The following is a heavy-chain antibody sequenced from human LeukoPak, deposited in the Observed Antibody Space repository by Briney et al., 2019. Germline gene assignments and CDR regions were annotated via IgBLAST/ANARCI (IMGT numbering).Heavy chain of an antibody. D-gene: IGHD3-10*01. V-gene: IGHV3-9*01. CDR1: GFTFDDYT. CDR3: AKERITMVRGALDY. J-gene: IGHJ4*02. CDR2: ISRNSGSI. Sequence: GGSLRLSCAASGFTFDDYTMHWVRQAPGKGLEWVSGISRNSGSIGYADSVKGRFTISRDNAKNSLYLQMNSLRAEDTALYYCAKERITMVRGALDYWGQGTLVTVSS.